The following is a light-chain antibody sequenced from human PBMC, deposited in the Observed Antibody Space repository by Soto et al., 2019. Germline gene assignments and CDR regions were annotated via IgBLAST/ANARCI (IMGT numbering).Light chain of an antibody. Sequence: QSVLTQPPSVSAAPGQKVTISCSGSSSNIGNNYVSWYQQLPGTAPKLLIYENNKRPSGIPDRFSGSKSGTSATLGITGLPTGDEADYYCGTWDSSLSAGLFGGGTKVTVL. CDR3: GTWDSSLSAGL. CDR2: ENN. V-gene: IGLV1-51*02. CDR1: SSNIGNNY. J-gene: IGLJ2*01.